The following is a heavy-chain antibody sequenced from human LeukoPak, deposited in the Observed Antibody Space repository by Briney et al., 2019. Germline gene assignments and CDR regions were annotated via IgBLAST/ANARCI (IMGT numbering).Heavy chain of an antibody. CDR2: IYSGGST. CDR3: GSTYCSGGSCYFDY. CDR1: GFTVSSNY. Sequence: GGSLRLSWAASGFTVSSNYMGWVRQAPGKGLEWVSVIYSGGSTYYADSVKGRFTISRDNSKNTLYLQMNSLRAEDTAVYYCGSTYCSGGSCYFDYWGQGTLVTVSS. J-gene: IGHJ4*02. D-gene: IGHD2-15*01. V-gene: IGHV3-53*01.